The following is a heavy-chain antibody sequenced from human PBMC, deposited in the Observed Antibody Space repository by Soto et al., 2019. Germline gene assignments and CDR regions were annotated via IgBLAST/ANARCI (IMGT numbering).Heavy chain of an antibody. Sequence: SETLSLTCAVSGGSISSGGYSWSWIRQPPGKGLEWIGYIYHSGSTYYNPSLKSRVTISVDRSKNQFSLKLSSVTAADTAVYYCARDGIVVVAAANYYYYGMDVWGQGTTVTVSS. CDR1: GGSISSGGYS. V-gene: IGHV4-30-2*01. D-gene: IGHD2-15*01. CDR3: ARDGIVVVAAANYYYYGMDV. J-gene: IGHJ6*02. CDR2: IYHSGST.